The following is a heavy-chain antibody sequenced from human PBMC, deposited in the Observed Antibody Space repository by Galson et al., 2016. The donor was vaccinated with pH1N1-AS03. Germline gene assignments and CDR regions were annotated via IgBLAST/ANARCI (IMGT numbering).Heavy chain of an antibody. J-gene: IGHJ4*02. CDR1: GFDFRSYS. CDR2: IAKDGTTK. D-gene: IGHD3-10*01. CDR3: AREGTGIVRSYRGSLDS. Sequence: SLRLSCAASGFDFRSYSMHWVRQAPGKGLEWGAVIAKDGTTKFDADFVKGRFTISRDSSRNTLYLEMSRLTPEDTAVYYCAREGTGIVRSYRGSLDSWGQGTLVTVTP. V-gene: IGHV3-30-3*01.